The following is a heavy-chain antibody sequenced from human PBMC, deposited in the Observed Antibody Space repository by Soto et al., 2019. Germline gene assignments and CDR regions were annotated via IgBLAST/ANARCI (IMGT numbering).Heavy chain of an antibody. CDR1: GFMFTSYS. CDR3: ARDRSAERFVQYFQH. Sequence: GGSLRLSCAAYGFMFTSYSMVWVRQAPGKGLEWVSSISSRSDSIYYADSVKGRCTISRDNAQNSLYLQMNSLTSEDTAVYYCARDRSAERFVQYFQHWGPGTLVTVSS. V-gene: IGHV3-21*01. J-gene: IGHJ1*01. CDR2: ISSRSDSI. D-gene: IGHD6-19*01.